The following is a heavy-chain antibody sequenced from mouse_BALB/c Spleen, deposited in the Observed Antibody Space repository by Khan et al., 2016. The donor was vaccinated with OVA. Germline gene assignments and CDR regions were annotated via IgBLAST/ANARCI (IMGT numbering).Heavy chain of an antibody. CDR2: INPENDGT. D-gene: IGHD1-1*01. V-gene: IGHV1S136*01. J-gene: IGHJ4*01. CDR1: GFNFSDSV. Sequence: VQLQQSGAELVKPGASVKMSCTASGFNFSDSVMHWVKQRPGQGLEWIGCINPENDGTKYNEKFKGKATLTSDTSSSTAYLELSSLTSEDSAVYNCASYAGSPYYAMDYWGQGTSVTVSS. CDR3: ASYAGSPYYAMDY.